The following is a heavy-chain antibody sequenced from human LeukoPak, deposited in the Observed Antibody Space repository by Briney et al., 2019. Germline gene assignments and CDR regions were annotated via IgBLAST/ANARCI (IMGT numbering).Heavy chain of an antibody. CDR2: IIPILGIA. V-gene: IGHV1-69*04. D-gene: IGHD4-17*01. Sequence: SVKVSCKASGGTFSSYAISWVRQAPGQGLEWMGRIIPILGIANYVQKFQGRVTITADKSTSTAYMELSSLRSEDTAVYYCARHHDYGDYYFDYWGQGTLVTVSS. J-gene: IGHJ4*02. CDR1: GGTFSSYA. CDR3: ARHHDYGDYYFDY.